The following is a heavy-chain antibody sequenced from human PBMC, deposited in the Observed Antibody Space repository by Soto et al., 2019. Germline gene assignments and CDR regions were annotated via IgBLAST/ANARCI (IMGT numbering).Heavy chain of an antibody. J-gene: IGHJ2*01. CDR1: GGSISSGGYY. CDR3: ARTTGVPAAAYWYFDL. D-gene: IGHD2-2*01. V-gene: IGHV4-31*03. Sequence: QVQLQESGLGLVKPSQTLSLTCTVSGGSISSGGYYWSWIRQHPGKGLEWIGYIYYSGSTYYNPSLKSRVTISVDTSKNQFSLKLSSVTAADTAVYYCARTTGVPAAAYWYFDLWGRGTLVTVSS. CDR2: IYYSGST.